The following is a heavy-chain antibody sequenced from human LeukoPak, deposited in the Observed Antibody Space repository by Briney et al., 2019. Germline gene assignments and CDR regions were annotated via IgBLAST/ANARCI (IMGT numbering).Heavy chain of an antibody. CDR2: MNPNSGNT. CDR3: AIASYYYDSSGYLRWFDP. D-gene: IGHD3-22*01. CDR1: GGTFSSYA. V-gene: IGHV1-8*02. Sequence: GASVKVSCKASGGTFSSYAISWVRQAPGQGLEWMGWMNPNSGNTGYAQKFQGRVTMTRNTSISTAYMELSSLRSEDTAVYYCAIASYYYDSSGYLRWFDPWGQGTLVTVSS. J-gene: IGHJ5*02.